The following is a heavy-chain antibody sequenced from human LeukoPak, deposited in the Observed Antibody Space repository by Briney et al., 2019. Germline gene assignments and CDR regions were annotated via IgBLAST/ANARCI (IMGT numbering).Heavy chain of an antibody. CDR1: GFTFNKHL. CDR2: TSSDESKR. J-gene: IGHJ4*02. CDR3: ARGPDDLSATPTDDFDY. V-gene: IGHV3-30*03. D-gene: IGHD3-3*01. Sequence: GGSLRLSCAASGFTFNKHLMHWVRQAPGKGLEWVAVTSSDESKRYYGDSVKGRFTISRDNSKNTLYLQMNSLRTEDTAMYLCARGPDDLSATPTDDFDYWGQGTAVTVSS.